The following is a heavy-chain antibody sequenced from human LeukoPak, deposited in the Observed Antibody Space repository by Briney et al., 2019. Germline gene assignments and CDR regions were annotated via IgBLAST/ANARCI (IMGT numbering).Heavy chain of an antibody. D-gene: IGHD5-18*01. CDR1: GFTFSPYW. CDR2: IKTDGSIK. CDR3: VTVHGRSYGLFDC. J-gene: IGHJ4*02. V-gene: IGHV3-74*01. Sequence: GGSLRLSCAASGFTFSPYWMHWVRQAPGKGLEWVSRIKTDGSIKSSADAVKGRFTISRDNAKNTLYLPMDSLRPEDTAVYHCVTVHGRSYGLFDCWGRGTLVIVSS.